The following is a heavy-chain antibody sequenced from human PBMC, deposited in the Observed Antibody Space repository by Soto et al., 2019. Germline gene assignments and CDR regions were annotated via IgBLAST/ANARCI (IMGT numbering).Heavy chain of an antibody. CDR2: IYYSGST. Sequence: PSETLSLTCTVSGGSISSSSYYWGWIRQPPGKGLEWIGSIYYSGSTYYNPSLKSRVTISVDTSKNQFSLKLSSVTAADTAVYYCATRFQDYYDSSGETYYFDYWGQGTLVTVSS. CDR1: GGSISSSSYY. J-gene: IGHJ4*02. V-gene: IGHV4-39*01. CDR3: ATRFQDYYDSSGETYYFDY. D-gene: IGHD3-22*01.